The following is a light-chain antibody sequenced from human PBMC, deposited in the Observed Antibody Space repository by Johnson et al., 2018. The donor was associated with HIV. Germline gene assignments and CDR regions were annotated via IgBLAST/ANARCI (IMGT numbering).Light chain of an antibody. J-gene: IGLJ1*01. Sequence: QSVLTQPPSVSAAPGQKVTISCSGSSSNIENNYVSWYQHLPGTAPKLLIYENNKRPSGIPDRFSGSRSGTSATLAITGLQTGDEADYYCGAWDSRLIVCVFRSGSKVTVL. V-gene: IGLV1-51*02. CDR1: SSNIENNY. CDR3: GAWDSRLIVCV. CDR2: ENN.